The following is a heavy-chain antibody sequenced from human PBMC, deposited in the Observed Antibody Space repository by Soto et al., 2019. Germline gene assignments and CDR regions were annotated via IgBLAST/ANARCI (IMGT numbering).Heavy chain of an antibody. J-gene: IGHJ5*02. V-gene: IGHV3-30-3*01. CDR1: GFTFSSYA. CDR3: ARDRRWELGWFDP. Sequence: QVQLVESGGGVVQPGRSLRLSCAASGFTFSSYAMHWVRQAPGKGLEWVAVISYDGSNKYYADSVKGRFTISRDNSKNTLYLQMNSLRAEETAVYYCARDRRWELGWFDPWGQGTLVTVSS. CDR2: ISYDGSNK. D-gene: IGHD1-26*01.